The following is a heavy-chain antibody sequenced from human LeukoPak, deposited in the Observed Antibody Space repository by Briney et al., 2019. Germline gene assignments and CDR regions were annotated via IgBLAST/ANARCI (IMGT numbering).Heavy chain of an antibody. V-gene: IGHV3-48*03. Sequence: PGGSLRFSCAASGFTFSSYEMNWVRQAPGKGLEWVSYISSSGSTIYYADSVKGRFTISRDNAKNSLYLQMNSLRAEDTAVYYCARAPPYYYGSGSYPLDYWGQGTLVTVSS. CDR3: ARAPPYYYGSGSYPLDY. CDR1: GFTFSSYE. J-gene: IGHJ4*02. D-gene: IGHD3-10*01. CDR2: ISSSGSTI.